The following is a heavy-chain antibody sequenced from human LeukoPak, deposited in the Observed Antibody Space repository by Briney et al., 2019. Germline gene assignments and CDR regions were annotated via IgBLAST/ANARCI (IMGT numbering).Heavy chain of an antibody. Sequence: ASVKVSCKASGYAFTGYYMHWVRQAPGQGLEWMGRINPNSGGTNYAQKFQGRVTMTRDTSISTAYMELSRLRPDDTAVYYCARQSLVNYYYYYMDVWGKGTTVTVSS. CDR1: GYAFTGYY. D-gene: IGHD2-2*01. CDR3: ARQSLVNYYYYYMDV. V-gene: IGHV1-2*06. J-gene: IGHJ6*03. CDR2: INPNSGGT.